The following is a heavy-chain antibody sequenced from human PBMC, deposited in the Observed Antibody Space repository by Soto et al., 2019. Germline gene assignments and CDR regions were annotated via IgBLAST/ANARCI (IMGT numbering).Heavy chain of an antibody. J-gene: IGHJ4*02. CDR1: GFTFSSYA. Sequence: PGGSLRLSCAASGFTFSSYAIIFFRHSPCKGLEWVSSISGSGGGTYYADSVKGRFTFSRDNSKNTLYLQMNSLRAEDTAVYYCAKFGMATTKRSPPYYIDYWGQGALVTVSS. CDR2: ISGSGGGT. V-gene: IGHV3-23*01. CDR3: AKFGMATTKRSPPYYIDY. D-gene: IGHD1-1*01.